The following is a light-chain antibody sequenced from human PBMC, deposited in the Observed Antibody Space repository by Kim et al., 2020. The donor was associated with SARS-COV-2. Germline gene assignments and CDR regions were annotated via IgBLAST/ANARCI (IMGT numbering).Light chain of an antibody. Sequence: PSSLPASVGDRVTITCRASQTISSSLNWYQHKPGKAPKLLIYAASNLHSGVPSRFSGSGSGTDFTLTITSLQPEDFATYYCQQSYNTPYTFGQGTKLEI. CDR2: AAS. V-gene: IGKV1-39*01. CDR1: QTISSS. CDR3: QQSYNTPYT. J-gene: IGKJ2*01.